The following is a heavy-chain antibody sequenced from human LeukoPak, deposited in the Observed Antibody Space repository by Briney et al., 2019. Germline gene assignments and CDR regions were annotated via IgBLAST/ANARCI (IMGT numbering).Heavy chain of an antibody. Sequence: ASVKVSCKASGYTFTSYDINWVRQATGQGLEWMGWMNPNSGNTGYAQKFQGRVTITRNTSISTAYMELSSLRSEDTAVYYCARWAVRVDAFDIWGQGAMVTVSS. D-gene: IGHD3-22*01. CDR3: ARWAVRVDAFDI. CDR2: MNPNSGNT. J-gene: IGHJ3*02. V-gene: IGHV1-8*03. CDR1: GYTFTSYD.